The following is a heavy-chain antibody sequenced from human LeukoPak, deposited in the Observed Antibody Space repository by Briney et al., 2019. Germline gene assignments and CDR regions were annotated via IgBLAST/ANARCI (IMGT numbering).Heavy chain of an antibody. Sequence: SETLSLTCTVSGGSISSYYWSWIRQPAGKGLEWIGRIYTSGSTNYNPSLKSRVTMSVDTSKNQFSLKLSSVTAADTAVYYCARAGPYYDILTGYYLYYFDYWGQGTLVTVSS. CDR1: GGSISSYY. V-gene: IGHV4-4*07. CDR2: IYTSGST. CDR3: ARAGPYYDILTGYYLYYFDY. D-gene: IGHD3-9*01. J-gene: IGHJ4*02.